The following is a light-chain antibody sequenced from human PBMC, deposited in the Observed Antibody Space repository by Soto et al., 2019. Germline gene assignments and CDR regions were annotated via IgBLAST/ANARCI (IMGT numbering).Light chain of an antibody. V-gene: IGLV2-23*01. CDR3: CSYAGRSTVV. CDR1: TSDVGTYHI. CDR2: EGS. J-gene: IGLJ2*01. Sequence: QSARTQPASVSGSPGQSITISCTGTTSDVGTYHIVSWYQQHPGKAPKVMIYEGSRRPSGVSNRFSGSKSGNTASLTISGLQAEDEADYYCCSYAGRSTVVFGGGTQLTVL.